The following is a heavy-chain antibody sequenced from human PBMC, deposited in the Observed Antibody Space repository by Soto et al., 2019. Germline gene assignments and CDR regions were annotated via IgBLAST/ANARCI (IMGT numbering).Heavy chain of an antibody. CDR3: ARLDGDSGRPYYFDY. Sequence: EVQLVESGGGLVKPGGSLRLSCAASGFTFSSYSMNWVRQAPGKGLEWVSSISSSSSYIYYADSVKGRFTISRDNAKNSLYLQMNSLRAEDTAVYYCARLDGDSGRPYYFDYWGQGTLVTVSS. CDR2: ISSSSSYI. J-gene: IGHJ4*02. CDR1: GFTFSSYS. D-gene: IGHD5-12*01. V-gene: IGHV3-21*01.